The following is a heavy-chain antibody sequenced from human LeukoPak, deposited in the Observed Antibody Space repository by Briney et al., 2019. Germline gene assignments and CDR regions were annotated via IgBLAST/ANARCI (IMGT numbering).Heavy chain of an antibody. CDR1: GGSISSGGYY. V-gene: IGHV4-31*03. D-gene: IGHD3-22*01. CDR3: ARAPYYYDSSGYYYVHYYYGMDV. Sequence: SETLSLTCTVSGGSISSGGYYWSWIRQHPGKGLEWIGYIYYSGSTYYNPSLKSRVTISVDTSKNQFSLKLSSVTAADTAVYYCARAPYYYDSSGYYYVHYYYGMDVWGQGTTVTVSS. CDR2: IYYSGST. J-gene: IGHJ6*02.